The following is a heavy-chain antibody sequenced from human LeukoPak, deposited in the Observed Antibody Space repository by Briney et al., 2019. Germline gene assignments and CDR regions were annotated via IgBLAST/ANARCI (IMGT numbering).Heavy chain of an antibody. CDR3: ANGDCRGGRCSSGAY. Sequence: GGSLRLSCAASGFNFRNYGMHWVRQAPGKGLEWVAYTRDDGSKNWYGDSVKGRFTISRDNSKSTLYLQMNSLRGEDTAVYYCANGDCRGGRCSSGAYWGQGTLATVSS. CDR1: GFNFRNYG. CDR2: TRDDGSKN. D-gene: IGHD2-15*01. V-gene: IGHV3-30*02. J-gene: IGHJ4*02.